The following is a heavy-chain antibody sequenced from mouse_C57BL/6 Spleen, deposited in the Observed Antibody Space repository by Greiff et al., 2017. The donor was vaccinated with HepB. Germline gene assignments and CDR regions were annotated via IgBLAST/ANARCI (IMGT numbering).Heavy chain of an antibody. CDR3: ECSEGYGGRAWFAY. J-gene: IGHJ3*01. D-gene: IGHD1-1*01. CDR1: GYTFTSYG. V-gene: IGHV1-58*01. Sequence: VQLQQSGAELVRPGSSVKMSCKTSGYTFTSYGIHWVKQRPGQGLEWIGYIYIGNGYTEYNEKFKGKATLTTDTSSSTAYMQLSSLTSEDSAIYLCECSEGYGGRAWFAYWGQGTLVTVSA. CDR2: IYIGNGYT.